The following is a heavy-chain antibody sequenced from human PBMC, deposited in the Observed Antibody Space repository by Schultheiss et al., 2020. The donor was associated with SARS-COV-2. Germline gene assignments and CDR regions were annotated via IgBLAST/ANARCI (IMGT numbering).Heavy chain of an antibody. D-gene: IGHD5-12*01. CDR2: ISGSGGST. V-gene: IGHV3-23*01. CDR3: VKDRGSVATIMEGFDY. J-gene: IGHJ4*02. Sequence: GGSLRLSCAASGFSFSNCAMSWVRQAPGKGLEWVSAISGSGGSTYYADSVKGRFTISRDNSRNVLFLQMSSLRAEDTAVYYCVKDRGSVATIMEGFDYWGQGTLVTVSS. CDR1: GFSFSNCA.